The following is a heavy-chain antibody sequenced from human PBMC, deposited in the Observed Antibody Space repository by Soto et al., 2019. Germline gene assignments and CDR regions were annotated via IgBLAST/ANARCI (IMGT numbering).Heavy chain of an antibody. CDR1: GFTFSSYA. J-gene: IGHJ3*02. D-gene: IGHD6-19*01. CDR2: ISGSGGST. V-gene: IGHV3-23*01. Sequence: GGSLRLSCAASGFTFSSYAMSWVRQAPGKGLEWVSAISGSGGSTYYADSVKGRFTISRDNSKNTLYLQMNSLRAEDTAVYYCAKHDGRGRRSGWLHLDAFDIWGQGTMVTVSS. CDR3: AKHDGRGRRSGWLHLDAFDI.